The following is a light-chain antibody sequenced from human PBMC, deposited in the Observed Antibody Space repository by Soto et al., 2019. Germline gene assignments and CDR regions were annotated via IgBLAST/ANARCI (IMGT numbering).Light chain of an antibody. V-gene: IGKV1-39*01. CDR3: QHTSSTPFT. J-gene: IGKJ5*01. CDR2: AAS. CDR1: KSISNY. Sequence: DIQLTQSASSLSASXXDRVSISCRESKSISNYLNWYQQKPGKAPKXXIFAASRLQSGVPSRFSGSGAGTDFTLTISSLQPEDFATYYCQHTSSTPFTFGPGTRLEIK.